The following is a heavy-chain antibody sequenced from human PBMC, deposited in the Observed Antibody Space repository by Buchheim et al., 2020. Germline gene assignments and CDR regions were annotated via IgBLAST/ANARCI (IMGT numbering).Heavy chain of an antibody. CDR2: ISGRGGST. D-gene: IGHD4-11*01. CDR3: AKDSSLTVTTFDY. Sequence: EVHLLESGGRLVQPGGSLRLSCAASGFTFSSYAMSWVRQAPGKGLEWVSGISGRGGSTYYADSVKGRFTISSDNSKNTLYLQMNSLRAEDTAVYYCAKDSSLTVTTFDYWGQGTL. CDR1: GFTFSSYA. J-gene: IGHJ4*02. V-gene: IGHV3-23*01.